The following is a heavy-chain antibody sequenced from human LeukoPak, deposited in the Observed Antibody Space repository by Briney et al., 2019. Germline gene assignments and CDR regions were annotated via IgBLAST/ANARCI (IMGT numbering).Heavy chain of an antibody. CDR1: GASINSTNFY. J-gene: IGHJ5*02. CDR3: ARQGTMTRGGYWLDP. V-gene: IGHV4-39*01. Sequence: TTETLSLTCTVSGASINSTNFYWGWIRQPPGKGLESIGSIYYTGSTYSNPSLNSRVTISVDTSKNQFSLKLSSVTAADTAVYYCARQGTMTRGGYWLDPWGQGTLVTVSS. CDR2: IYYTGST. D-gene: IGHD3-10*01.